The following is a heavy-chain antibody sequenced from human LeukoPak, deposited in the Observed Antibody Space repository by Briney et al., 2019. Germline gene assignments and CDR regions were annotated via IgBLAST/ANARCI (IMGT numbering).Heavy chain of an antibody. Sequence: PGGSLRLSCAASGFTFSSYSMNWVRQAPGKGLEWVSYISSSSSTIYYADSVKGRFTISRDNAKNSLYLQMNSLRAEDTALYYCAKGGRDSSGYSDYWGQGTLVTVSS. J-gene: IGHJ4*02. CDR1: GFTFSSYS. CDR3: AKGGRDSSGYSDY. V-gene: IGHV3-48*04. D-gene: IGHD3-22*01. CDR2: ISSSSSTI.